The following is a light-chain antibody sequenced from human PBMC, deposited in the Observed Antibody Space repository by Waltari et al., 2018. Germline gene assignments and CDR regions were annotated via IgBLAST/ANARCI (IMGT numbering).Light chain of an antibody. CDR3: QQYGSSPQA. CDR2: GAS. CDR1: QSVSSNF. J-gene: IGKJ1*01. V-gene: IGKV3-20*01. Sequence: EIVLTQSPGTLSLSPGETAALSCRASQSVSSNFLAWYQQKPGQAPRLLNFGASNRATGIPDRFSGSGSETDFTLTVSRLEPEDFAVYYCQQYGSSPQAFGQGTKVEI.